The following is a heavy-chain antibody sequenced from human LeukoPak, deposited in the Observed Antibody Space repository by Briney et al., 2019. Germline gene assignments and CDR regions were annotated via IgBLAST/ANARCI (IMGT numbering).Heavy chain of an antibody. Sequence: SETLSFTCTVSLDSTTSNFWSWVRQPPGKGLEWIGEIHRSGSPNYNPSLQSRVTISIDRSRNQIVLELSSVTAADTAVYYCAREILGGFNPGAYWGQGSLVTVSS. D-gene: IGHD1-14*01. CDR3: AREILGGFNPGAY. CDR1: LDSTTSNF. CDR2: IHRSGSP. J-gene: IGHJ4*02. V-gene: IGHV4-4*02.